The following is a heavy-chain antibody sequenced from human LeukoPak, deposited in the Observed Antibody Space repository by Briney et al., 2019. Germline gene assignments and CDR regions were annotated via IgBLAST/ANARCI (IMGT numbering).Heavy chain of an antibody. CDR3: AKDMGSKWLRSPFYYYYYMDV. D-gene: IGHD5-12*01. V-gene: IGHV3-11*01. Sequence: PGGSLRLSCAASGFTFSDYYMSWIRQAPGKGLEWVSYISSSGSTTYYADSVKGRFTISRDNSKNTLYLQMNSLRAEDTAVYYCAKDMGSKWLRSPFYYYYYMDVWGKGTTVTISS. CDR1: GFTFSDYY. CDR2: ISSSGSTT. J-gene: IGHJ6*03.